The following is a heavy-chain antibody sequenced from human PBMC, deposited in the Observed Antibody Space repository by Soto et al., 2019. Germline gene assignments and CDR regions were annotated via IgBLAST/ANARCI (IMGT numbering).Heavy chain of an antibody. CDR1: GDSFTSYD. CDR2: MNSNSGNT. V-gene: IGHV1-8*01. D-gene: IGHD3-10*01. CDR3: ARGLISRGVVATH. J-gene: IGHJ4*02. Sequence: QVQLVQSGAEVKKPGASVKVSCKTSGDSFTSYDINWVRQAPGQGLEWLGRMNSNSGNTGYSDNFQGSVSMTRDTSISTAYLELTNLRSDDTAVYYCARGLISRGVVATHWGQGTAVTVSS.